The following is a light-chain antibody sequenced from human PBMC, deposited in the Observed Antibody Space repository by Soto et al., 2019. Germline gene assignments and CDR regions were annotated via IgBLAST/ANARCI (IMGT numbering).Light chain of an antibody. Sequence: IQMTQSPSTLSASVGDRVTITCRASQNINAWLAWYQQKPGKAPKLLISDASSLESGVPSRFSGSGSGTEFTLTTSGLQPDDFATYYCQHYRLYSPWTFGQGTKVDIK. CDR2: DAS. J-gene: IGKJ1*01. V-gene: IGKV1-5*01. CDR3: QHYRLYSPWT. CDR1: QNINAW.